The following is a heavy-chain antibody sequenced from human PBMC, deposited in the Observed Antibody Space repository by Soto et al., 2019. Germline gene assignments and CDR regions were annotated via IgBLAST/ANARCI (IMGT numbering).Heavy chain of an antibody. CDR1: GDSIRGSTSY. J-gene: IGHJ1*01. CDR2: TYHSGST. V-gene: IGHV4-39*01. D-gene: IGHD6-19*01. Sequence: QLQLQESGPRLVKPWETLSLTCGVSGDSIRGSTSYWGWIRQPPGQGLQWIGSTYHSGSTYYNSSLKSRVTISVDTSKNQFSLKLRSVTAADPAVYYCVKPYTSGWHYVQHWGRDTLVTVSS. CDR3: VKPYTSGWHYVQH.